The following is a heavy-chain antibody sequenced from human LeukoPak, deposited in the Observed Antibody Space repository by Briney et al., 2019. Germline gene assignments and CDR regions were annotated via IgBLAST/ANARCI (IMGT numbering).Heavy chain of an antibody. Sequence: SQTLSLTCTVSGGSISSGGYYWSWIRQHPGKGLEWIGYIYYSGSTYYNPSLKSRVTISVDTSKNQFSRKLSSVTAADTAVYYCAGVVDTVTHQLDYWGQGTLVTVSS. CDR2: IYYSGST. CDR3: AGVVDTVTHQLDY. D-gene: IGHD4-17*01. V-gene: IGHV4-31*03. J-gene: IGHJ4*02. CDR1: GGSISSGGYY.